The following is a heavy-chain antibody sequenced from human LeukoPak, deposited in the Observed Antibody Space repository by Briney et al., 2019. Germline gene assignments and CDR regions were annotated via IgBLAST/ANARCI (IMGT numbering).Heavy chain of an antibody. V-gene: IGHV3-48*03. CDR1: GFTFRSYE. D-gene: IGHD3-22*01. CDR3: ARPVFYYYDSSGYSYYFDY. Sequence: GGSLRLSCAASGFTFRSYEMNWVRQAPGKGLEWVSYISSSGRPIFYADSVKGRFTISRDNAKNSLYLQMNSLRAEDTAVYYCARPVFYYYDSSGYSYYFDYWGQGTLVTVSS. J-gene: IGHJ4*02. CDR2: ISSSGRPI.